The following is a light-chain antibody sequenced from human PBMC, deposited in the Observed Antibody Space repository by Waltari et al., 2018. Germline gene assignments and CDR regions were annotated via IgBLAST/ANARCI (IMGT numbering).Light chain of an antibody. CDR3: SSYTGRPIMV. J-gene: IGLJ3*02. Sequence: QSALTQPASVSGSPGQSITLSCTGTSSDVGAYNYVFWYQQHAGKAPKLMISDVTKRPSGVSTRFSGSKSGNTASLTISVLQAEDEADYYCSSYTGRPIMVFGGGTKLTVL. CDR2: DVT. V-gene: IGLV2-14*03. CDR1: SSDVGAYNY.